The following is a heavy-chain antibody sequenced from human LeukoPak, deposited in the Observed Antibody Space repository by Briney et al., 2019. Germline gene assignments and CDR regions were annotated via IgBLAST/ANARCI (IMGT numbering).Heavy chain of an antibody. D-gene: IGHD3-3*01. J-gene: IGHJ4*02. CDR1: GGSISSGGYS. CDR3: ARGPRTIFGVVISPFG. Sequence: SQTLSLTCAVSGGSISSGGYSWSWIRQPPGKGLEWIGYIYYSGSTYYNPSLKSRVTISVDTSKNQFSLKLSSVTAADTAVYYCARGPRTIFGVVISPFGWGQGTLVTVSS. CDR2: IYYSGST. V-gene: IGHV4-30-4*07.